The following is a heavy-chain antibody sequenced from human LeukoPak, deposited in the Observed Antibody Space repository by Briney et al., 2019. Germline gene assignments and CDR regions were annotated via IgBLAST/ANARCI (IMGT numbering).Heavy chain of an antibody. V-gene: IGHV3-48*03. Sequence: GGSLRLSCSASGFTFSSYEMNWVRQAPGKGLEWVSYISSSGTTIYYADSVKVRFTISRDNAKNSLYLQMNSLRAEDTAVYYCARGGYYYDSSGYADYWGKGTLVTVSS. CDR3: ARGGYYYDSSGYADY. CDR1: GFTFSSYE. CDR2: ISSSGTTI. J-gene: IGHJ4*02. D-gene: IGHD3-22*01.